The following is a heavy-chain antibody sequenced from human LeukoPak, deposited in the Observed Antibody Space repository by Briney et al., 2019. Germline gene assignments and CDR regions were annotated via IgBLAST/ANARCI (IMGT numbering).Heavy chain of an antibody. Sequence: GGSLRLSCAASGFTFSSYWMHCVRQAPGKGLVWVSRINGDGSRTRYADSVKGRFTISRDNAKNTLYLQMNGLRAEDTAVYYCARDLDYGGYSNFDYWGQGTLVTVSS. CDR3: ARDLDYGGYSNFDY. CDR2: INGDGSRT. V-gene: IGHV3-74*01. D-gene: IGHD4-23*01. J-gene: IGHJ4*02. CDR1: GFTFSSYW.